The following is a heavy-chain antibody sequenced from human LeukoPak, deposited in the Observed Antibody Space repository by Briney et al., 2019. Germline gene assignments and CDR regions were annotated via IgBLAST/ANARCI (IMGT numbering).Heavy chain of an antibody. CDR2: IKNKTDGGTT. D-gene: IGHD3-10*01. V-gene: IGHV3-15*01. Sequence: PGGSLRLSCAASGFTFSNVWMTWVRQAPGKGLEWGGRIKNKTDGGTTDYAAPVKGRFTISRDDSKSTLYLQMNSLKTEDTGVYYCATQRASGNDYWGQGTLVTVSS. J-gene: IGHJ4*02. CDR3: ATQRASGNDY. CDR1: GFTFSNVW.